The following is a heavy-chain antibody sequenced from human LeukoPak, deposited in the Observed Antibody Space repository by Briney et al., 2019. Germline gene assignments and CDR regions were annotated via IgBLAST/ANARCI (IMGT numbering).Heavy chain of an antibody. D-gene: IGHD3-10*01. V-gene: IGHV4-4*07. CDR3: ANEVIRDHFYYYMDV. CDR2: IYTSGST. CDR1: GASISSYY. J-gene: IGHJ6*03. Sequence: SETLSLTCTVSGASISSYYWSWIRQPAGKGLEWIGRIYTSGSTTYNPSLKRRVTLSLDTSKNQFSLKLTFVTAAHTAVYYCANEVIRDHFYYYMDVWGKGSTVT.